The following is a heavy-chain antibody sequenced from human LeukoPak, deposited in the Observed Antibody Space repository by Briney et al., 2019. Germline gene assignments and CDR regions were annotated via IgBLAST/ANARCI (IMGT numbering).Heavy chain of an antibody. Sequence: GGSLRLSCAASGFTFSDYTMSWVRQAPGKGLEWVSSISSSSCYIYYADSVKGRFTISRDNAKNALYLQMNSLRDEDTAVYYCASSSERDYDFWSGYPLGYWGQGTLATVSS. CDR2: ISSSSCYI. D-gene: IGHD3-3*01. J-gene: IGHJ4*02. CDR3: ASSSERDYDFWSGYPLGY. CDR1: GFTFSDYT. V-gene: IGHV3-21*01.